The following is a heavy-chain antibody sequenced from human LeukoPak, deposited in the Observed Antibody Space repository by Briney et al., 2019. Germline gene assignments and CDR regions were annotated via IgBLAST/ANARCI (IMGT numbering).Heavy chain of an antibody. V-gene: IGHV3-7*01. J-gene: IGHJ4*02. D-gene: IGHD3-22*01. Sequence: GGSLRLSCAASGFTFSSYWMSWVRQAPGKGLEWVANIKQEGSEKYYVDSVKGRFTISRDNAKNALYLQMNSLRAEDTAVYYCAGYLSYYYDSSGYYYSLLFDYWGQGTLVTVSS. CDR2: IKQEGSEK. CDR1: GFTFSSYW. CDR3: AGYLSYYYDSSGYYYSLLFDY.